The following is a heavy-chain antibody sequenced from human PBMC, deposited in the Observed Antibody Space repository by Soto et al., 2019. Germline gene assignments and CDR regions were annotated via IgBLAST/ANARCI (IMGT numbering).Heavy chain of an antibody. D-gene: IGHD6-19*01. CDR2: IYHSGST. V-gene: IGHV4-4*02. Sequence: QVQLQESGPGLVKPSGTLSLTCAVSGGSISSSNWWSWVRQPPGKGLEWIGEIYHSGSTNYNPSRKRRVTISVDKSKNQFSLKLSSVTAADTAVYYCARDLGGWSSGWYRQEIWGQGTMVTVSS. CDR1: GGSISSSNW. CDR3: ARDLGGWSSGWYRQEI. J-gene: IGHJ3*02.